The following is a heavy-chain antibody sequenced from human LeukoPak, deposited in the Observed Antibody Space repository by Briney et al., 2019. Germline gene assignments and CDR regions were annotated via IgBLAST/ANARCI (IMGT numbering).Heavy chain of an antibody. CDR2: IYSGGST. CDR1: GFTVSSNY. D-gene: IGHD3-9*01. CDR3: AKSHVSTATGTGRYFDY. V-gene: IGHV3-53*01. Sequence: GGSLRLSCAASGFTVSSNYMSWVRQAPGKGLEWVSDIYSGGSTYYADSVKGRFAISRDNSKHTVYLQMDSLRAEDTAVYYCAKSHVSTATGTGRYFDYWGQGTLVTVSS. J-gene: IGHJ4*02.